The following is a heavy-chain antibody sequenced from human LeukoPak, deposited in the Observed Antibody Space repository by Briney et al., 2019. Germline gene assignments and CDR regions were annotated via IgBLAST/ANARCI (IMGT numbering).Heavy chain of an antibody. V-gene: IGHV4-34*01. CDR1: GGSFSGYY. Sequence: SETLSLTCAVYGGSFSGYYWSWIRQPPGKGLEWIGEINHSGSTNYNPSLKSRVTISVDTSKNQFSLKLSSVTAADTAVYYCTVPAAVGSYFDYWGQGTLVTVSS. CDR2: INHSGST. J-gene: IGHJ4*02. CDR3: TVPAAVGSYFDY. D-gene: IGHD2-2*01.